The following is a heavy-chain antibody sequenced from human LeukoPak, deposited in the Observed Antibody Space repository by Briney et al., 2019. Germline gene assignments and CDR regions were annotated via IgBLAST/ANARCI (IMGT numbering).Heavy chain of an antibody. Sequence: GGSLRLSCVASGFTFTSYAMSWVRQAPEKGLEWVSAISAGATSTYYADSVKGRFTISRDNSKNTLYMQMNSLRADDTAVYYCAKVAGSSGYFPEYWGQGTLVTVSS. CDR3: AKVAGSSGYFPEY. CDR2: ISAGATST. CDR1: GFTFTSYA. V-gene: IGHV3-23*01. D-gene: IGHD3-22*01. J-gene: IGHJ4*02.